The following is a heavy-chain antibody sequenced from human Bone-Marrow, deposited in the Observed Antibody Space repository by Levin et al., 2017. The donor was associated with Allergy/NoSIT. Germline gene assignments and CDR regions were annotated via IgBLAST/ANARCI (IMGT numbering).Heavy chain of an antibody. V-gene: IGHV3-21*01. CDR1: GFTFSSYS. Sequence: GGSLRLSCAASGFTFSSYSMNWVRQAPGKGLEWVSSISSSSSYIYYADSVKGRFTISRDNAKNSLYLQMNSLRAEDTAVYYCASGGWGEYLWFGELLSLSGMDVWGQGTTVTVSS. CDR2: ISSSSSYI. CDR3: ASGGWGEYLWFGELLSLSGMDV. D-gene: IGHD3-10*01. J-gene: IGHJ6*02.